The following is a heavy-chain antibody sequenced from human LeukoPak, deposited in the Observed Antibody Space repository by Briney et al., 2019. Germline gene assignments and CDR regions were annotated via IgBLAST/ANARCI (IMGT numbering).Heavy chain of an antibody. CDR3: ANQYDLWSGTSRLAFDY. CDR1: GFTFSSYA. Sequence: PGGSLRLSCAASGFTFSSYAMSWVRQAPGKGLEWVSAISGSGGSTYYADSVKGRFTISRDNSKNTLYLQMNSLRAEDTAVYYCANQYDLWSGTSRLAFDYWGQGTLVTVSS. J-gene: IGHJ4*02. CDR2: ISGSGGST. D-gene: IGHD3-3*01. V-gene: IGHV3-23*01.